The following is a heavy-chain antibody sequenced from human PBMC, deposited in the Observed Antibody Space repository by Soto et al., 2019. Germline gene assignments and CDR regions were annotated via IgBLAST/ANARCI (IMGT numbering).Heavy chain of an antibody. V-gene: IGHV5-51*01. CDR3: ARQSIGFWSGYPPQYYYGMDV. Sequence: GESLKISCKGSGYSFTSYWIGCVRQMPGKGLEWMGIIYPGDSDTRYSPSFQGQVTISADKSISTAYLQWSSLKASDTAMYYCARQSIGFWSGYPPQYYYGMDVWGQGTTVTVSS. D-gene: IGHD3-3*01. CDR1: GYSFTSYW. J-gene: IGHJ6*02. CDR2: IYPGDSDT.